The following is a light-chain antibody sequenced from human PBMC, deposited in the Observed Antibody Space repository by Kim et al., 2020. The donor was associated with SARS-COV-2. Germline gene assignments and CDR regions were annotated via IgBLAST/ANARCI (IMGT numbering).Light chain of an antibody. CDR2: YDS. CDR1: NIGSKS. J-gene: IGLJ3*02. Sequence: PGKTARINGGGNNIGSKSVHGYQQKPGQAPVLVIYYDSDRPSGIPERISGSNSGNTATLTISRVEAGDEADYYCQVWDSSSDHLRVFGGGTQLTVL. V-gene: IGLV3-21*04. CDR3: QVWDSSSDHLRV.